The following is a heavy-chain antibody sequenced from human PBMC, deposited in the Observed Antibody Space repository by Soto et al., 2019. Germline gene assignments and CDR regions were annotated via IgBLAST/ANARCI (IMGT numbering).Heavy chain of an antibody. J-gene: IGHJ4*02. D-gene: IGHD3-22*01. V-gene: IGHV5-51*01. CDR3: ARHSGPKLHCDSSGYHTPYDY. CDR2: IYPGDSDT. CDR1: GYSFPRYW. Sequence: GESLKLSCQVSGYSFPRYWIRWLRQMPGKVLEWMGIIYPGDSDTRYSPSFQGQVTISADKSISTAYLQWSSLKASDTAMYYCARHSGPKLHCDSSGYHTPYDYWGQGTLFTVSS.